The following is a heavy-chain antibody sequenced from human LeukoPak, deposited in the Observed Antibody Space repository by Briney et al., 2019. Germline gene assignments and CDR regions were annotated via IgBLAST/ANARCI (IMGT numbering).Heavy chain of an antibody. CDR1: GFIFSDYY. CDR2: ISSSGSTI. J-gene: IGHJ4*02. D-gene: IGHD3-10*01. CDR3: ARAYYYGSSSGLVGYFDY. V-gene: IGHV3-11*01. Sequence: PGGSLRLSCAASGFIFSDYYMSWIRQAPGKGLEWVSYISSSGSTIYYADSVKGRFTISRDNAKNSLYLQMNSLRAEDTAVYYCARAYYYGSSSGLVGYFDYWGQGTLVTVSS.